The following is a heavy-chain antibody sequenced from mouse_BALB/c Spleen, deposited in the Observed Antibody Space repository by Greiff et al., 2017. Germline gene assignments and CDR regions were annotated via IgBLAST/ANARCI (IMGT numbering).Heavy chain of an antibody. Sequence: VQLKESGGGLVQPGGSLKLSCAASGFTFSSYTMSWVRQTPEKRLEWVAYISNGGGSTYYPDTVKGRFTISRDNAKNTLYLQMSSLKSEDTAMYYCARAYYRYDGGDYFDYWGQGTTLTVSS. CDR2: ISNGGGST. D-gene: IGHD2-14*01. J-gene: IGHJ2*01. V-gene: IGHV5-12-2*01. CDR1: GFTFSSYT. CDR3: ARAYYRYDGGDYFDY.